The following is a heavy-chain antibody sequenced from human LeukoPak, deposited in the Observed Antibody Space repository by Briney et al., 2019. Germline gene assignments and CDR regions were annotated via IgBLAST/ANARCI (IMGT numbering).Heavy chain of an antibody. D-gene: IGHD3-22*01. Sequence: TGGSLRLSCAASGFTFSSYAMSWVRQAPGKGLERVSAISGSGGSTYYADSVKGRFTISRDNSKNTLYLQMNSLRAEDTAVYYCAKDLGNTMIVVVILTGNAFDIRGQGTMVTVSS. V-gene: IGHV3-23*01. CDR3: AKDLGNTMIVVVILTGNAFDI. J-gene: IGHJ3*02. CDR2: ISGSGGST. CDR1: GFTFSSYA.